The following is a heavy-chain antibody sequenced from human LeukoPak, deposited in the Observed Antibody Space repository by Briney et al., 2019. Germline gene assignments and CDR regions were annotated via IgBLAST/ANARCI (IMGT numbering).Heavy chain of an antibody. J-gene: IGHJ6*03. Sequence: GGSLRLSCAASGFTFSSYEMNWVRQAPGPGLEWVSYISSSGSTIYYTDSVKGRFTISRDNSKNTLYLQMSSLRAEDTAVYYCAKVAEVGATGYYYYMDVWGKGTTVTISS. V-gene: IGHV3-48*03. CDR1: GFTFSSYE. CDR2: ISSSGSTI. CDR3: AKVAEVGATGYYYYMDV. D-gene: IGHD1-26*01.